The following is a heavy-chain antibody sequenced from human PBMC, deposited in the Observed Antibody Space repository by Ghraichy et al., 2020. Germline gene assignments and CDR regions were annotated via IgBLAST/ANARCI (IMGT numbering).Heavy chain of an antibody. CDR3: ARGRGCSSTSCYNNWFDP. V-gene: IGHV1-8*02. Sequence: AAVKVSCKASGYTFTSYDINWLRQATGQGLEWMGWMNPNSGNTGYAQKFQGRVTMTRNTSISTAYMELSSLRSEYTAVYYCARGRGCSSTSCYNNWFDPWGQGTLVTVSS. CDR1: GYTFTSYD. J-gene: IGHJ5*02. CDR2: MNPNSGNT. D-gene: IGHD2-2*02.